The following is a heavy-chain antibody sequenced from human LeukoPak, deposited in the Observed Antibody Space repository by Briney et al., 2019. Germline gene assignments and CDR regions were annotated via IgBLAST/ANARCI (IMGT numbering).Heavy chain of an antibody. V-gene: IGHV3-7*01. Sequence: PGGSLRLSCAAPGFTFNSYWMSWVRQAPGKGLEWVANIKQDGSEKYYVDSVKGRFTISRDNAKNSLYLQMNSLRAEDTAVYYCARDQTKWEPLRRRDYYYMDVWGKGTTVTVSS. CDR1: GFTFNSYW. CDR3: ARDQTKWEPLRRRDYYYMDV. J-gene: IGHJ6*03. CDR2: IKQDGSEK. D-gene: IGHD1-26*01.